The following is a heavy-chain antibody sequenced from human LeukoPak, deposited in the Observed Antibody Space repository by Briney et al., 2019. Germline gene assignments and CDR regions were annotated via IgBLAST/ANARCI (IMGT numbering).Heavy chain of an antibody. D-gene: IGHD3-10*01. CDR1: GGTFSSYA. J-gene: IGHJ4*02. Sequence: GSSVKVSCKASGGTFSSYAISWVRQAPGQGLEWMGGIIPIFGTANYAQKFRGRVTITADKSTSTAYMELSSLRSEDTAVYYCARDLMTMVRGRYYFDYWGQGTLVTVSS. CDR3: ARDLMTMVRGRYYFDY. CDR2: IIPIFGTA. V-gene: IGHV1-69*06.